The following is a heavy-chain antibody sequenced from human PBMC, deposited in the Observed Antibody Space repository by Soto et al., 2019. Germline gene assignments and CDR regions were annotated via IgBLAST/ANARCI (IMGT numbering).Heavy chain of an antibody. J-gene: IGHJ6*02. CDR2: TYYRSKWYN. V-gene: IGHV6-1*01. Sequence: SQTLSLTCAISGDSVSSNSAAWNWIRQSPSRGLEWLGRTYYRSKWYNDYAVSVKSRITINPDTSKNQFSLQLNSVTPEDTAVYYCARDTVMITSGGVIAEGWEDGMDVSGQGTTVTVSS. CDR3: ARDTVMITSGGVIAEGWEDGMDV. CDR1: GDSVSSNSAA. D-gene: IGHD3-16*02.